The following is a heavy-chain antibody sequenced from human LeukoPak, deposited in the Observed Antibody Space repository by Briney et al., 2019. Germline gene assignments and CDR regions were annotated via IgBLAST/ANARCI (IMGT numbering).Heavy chain of an antibody. D-gene: IGHD3-3*01. Sequence: SQTLSLTCTVSGGSISSGSYYWSWIRQPAGKGLEWIGRIYASGSTNYNPSLKSRATISIDTSKNQFSLKLSSVTAADTAVYYCAREIFGVVSLFDYWGQGTLVTVSS. CDR1: GGSISSGSYY. CDR2: IYASGST. J-gene: IGHJ4*02. V-gene: IGHV4-61*02. CDR3: AREIFGVVSLFDY.